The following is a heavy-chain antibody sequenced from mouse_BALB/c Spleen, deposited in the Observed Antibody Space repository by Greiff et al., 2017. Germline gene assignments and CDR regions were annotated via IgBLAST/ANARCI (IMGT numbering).Heavy chain of an antibody. CDR3: ASAYYDYDAFAY. CDR1: GYTFTSYV. J-gene: IGHJ3*01. CDR2: INPYNDGT. D-gene: IGHD2-4*01. Sequence: EVKLQESGPELVKPGASVKMSCKASGYTFTSYVMHWVKQKPGQGLEWIGYINPYNDGTKYNEKFKGKATLTSDKSSSTAYMELSSLTSEDSAVYYCASAYYDYDAFAYWGQGTLVTVSA. V-gene: IGHV1-14*01.